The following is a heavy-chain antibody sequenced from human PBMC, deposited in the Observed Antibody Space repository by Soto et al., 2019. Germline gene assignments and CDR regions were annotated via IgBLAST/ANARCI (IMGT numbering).Heavy chain of an antibody. CDR2: IYFTGTT. J-gene: IGHJ5*02. CDR1: GGSIASSSYY. CDR3: ARHLRFGRFDP. Sequence: QLQLQESGPGLVKSSETLSLTCTVSGGSIASSSYYWGWIRQPPGKGLEWIGRIYFTGTTYHNPTLKSRVTISIDTSKNQLSLKLSSVTAADTALYYCARHLRFGRFDPWGQGTLVTVST. V-gene: IGHV4-39*01. D-gene: IGHD3-3*01.